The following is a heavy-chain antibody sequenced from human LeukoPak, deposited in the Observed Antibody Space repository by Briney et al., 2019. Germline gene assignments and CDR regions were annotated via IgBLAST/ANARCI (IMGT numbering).Heavy chain of an antibody. CDR1: GGSISSSSYY. J-gene: IGHJ4*02. D-gene: IGHD3-16*02. CDR2: IYYSGST. Sequence: SETLSLTCTVSGGSISSSSYYWSWIRQPPGKGLEWIGYIYYSGSTYYNPSLKSRVTISVDTSKNQFSLKLSSVTAADTAVYYCARARSDYVWGSYRQPTNFDYWGQGTLVTVSS. CDR3: ARARSDYVWGSYRQPTNFDY. V-gene: IGHV4-30-4*01.